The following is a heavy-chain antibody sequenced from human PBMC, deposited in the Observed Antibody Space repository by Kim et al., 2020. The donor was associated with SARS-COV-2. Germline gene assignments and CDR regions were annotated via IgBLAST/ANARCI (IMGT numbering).Heavy chain of an antibody. CDR2: IIPIFGTA. D-gene: IGHD3-3*01. CDR3: SSHFTSFGVVIIESGFDY. V-gene: IGHV1-69*13. Sequence: SVKVSCKASGGTFSSYAISWVRQAPGQGLEWMGGIIPIFGTANYAQKFQGRVTITADESTSTAYMELSSLRSEDTAVYYCSSHFTSFGVVIIESGFDYWGPGTLVTVSS. CDR1: GGTFSSYA. J-gene: IGHJ4*02.